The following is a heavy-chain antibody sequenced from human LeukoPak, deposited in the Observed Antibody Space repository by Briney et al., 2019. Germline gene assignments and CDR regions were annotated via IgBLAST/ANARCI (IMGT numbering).Heavy chain of an antibody. Sequence: SETLSLTCAVYGGSFSGYYWSWTRQPPGKGLEWIGEINHSGSTNYSPSLKSRVTISVDTSKNQFSLKLSSVTAADTAVYYCARRGYSSSCDPWGQGTLVTVSS. CDR1: GGSFSGYY. D-gene: IGHD6-13*01. J-gene: IGHJ5*02. V-gene: IGHV4-34*01. CDR3: ARRGYSSSCDP. CDR2: INHSGST.